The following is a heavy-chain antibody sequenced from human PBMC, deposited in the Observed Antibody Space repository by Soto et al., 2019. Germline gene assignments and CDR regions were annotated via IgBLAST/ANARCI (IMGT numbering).Heavy chain of an antibody. CDR2: ISVYNGNT. CDR1: AYSFTNYG. V-gene: IGHV1-18*01. J-gene: IGHJ4*02. D-gene: IGHD3-22*01. CDR3: ARDRSGRFYYDTSGSFDY. Sequence: QVQLVQSGAEVKKPGASVKVSCQASAYSFTNYGITWVRQAPGQGLEWMGWISVYNGNTNYAQKLQGRVTMTTDTSTSTASMELRSLRSDDTAVYYCARDRSGRFYYDTSGSFDYWGQGTLVTVSS.